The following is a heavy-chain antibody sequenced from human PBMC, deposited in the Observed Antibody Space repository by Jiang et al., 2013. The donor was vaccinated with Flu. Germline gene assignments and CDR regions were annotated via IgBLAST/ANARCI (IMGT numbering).Heavy chain of an antibody. J-gene: IGHJ6*02. CDR3: AASYYDSSGYYYGHYYYGMDV. CDR2: IVVGSGNT. D-gene: IGHD3-22*01. V-gene: IGHV1-58*02. Sequence: GAEVKKPGTSVKVSCKASGFTFTSSAMQWVRQARGQRLEWIGWIVVGSGNTNYAQKFQERVTITRDMSTSTAYMELSSLRSEDTAVYYCAASYYDSSGYYYGHYYYGMDVWGQGTTVTVSS. CDR1: GFTFTSSA.